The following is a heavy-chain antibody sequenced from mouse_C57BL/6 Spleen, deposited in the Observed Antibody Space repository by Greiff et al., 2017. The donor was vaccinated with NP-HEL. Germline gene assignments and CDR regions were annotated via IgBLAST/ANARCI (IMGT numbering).Heavy chain of an antibody. V-gene: IGHV1-59*01. CDR2: IDPSDSYT. Sequence: QVQLQQPGAELVRPGTSVKLSCKASGYTFTSYWMHWVKQRPGQGLEWIGVIDPSDSYTNYNQKFKGKATLTVDTSSSTAYMQLSSLTSEDSAVYYCARTPSKGGDYWGQGTTLTVSS. CDR3: ARTPSKGGDY. D-gene: IGHD2-10*02. J-gene: IGHJ2*01. CDR1: GYTFTSYW.